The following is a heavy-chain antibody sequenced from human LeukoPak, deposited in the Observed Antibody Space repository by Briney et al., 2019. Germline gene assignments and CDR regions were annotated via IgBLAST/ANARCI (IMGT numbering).Heavy chain of an antibody. D-gene: IGHD6-19*01. V-gene: IGHV3-53*05. Sequence: PGGSLRLSCAASGFTVSRSYMIWARQAPGKGLEWVSVIYSGGTTYYADSVKGRFTISRDNSKNTLYLQMNSLRAEDTAVYYCAKDRQWLISGAFDYWGQGTLVTVSS. J-gene: IGHJ4*02. CDR3: AKDRQWLISGAFDY. CDR2: IYSGGTT. CDR1: GFTVSRSY.